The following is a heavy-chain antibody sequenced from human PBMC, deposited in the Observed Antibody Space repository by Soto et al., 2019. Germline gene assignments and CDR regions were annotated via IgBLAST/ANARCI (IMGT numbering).Heavy chain of an antibody. Sequence: ASVKVSCKTSGNTLINYYMHWVRQAPGQGLDWLGKIDPSGNGTSYAERFQGRITLTSDTSTKTVYVELSSLRSEDTAIYYCAINYYDSSGYLYWGQGTLVTVSS. CDR2: IDPSGNGT. D-gene: IGHD3-22*01. CDR3: AINYYDSSGYLY. J-gene: IGHJ4*02. V-gene: IGHV1-46*01. CDR1: GNTLINYY.